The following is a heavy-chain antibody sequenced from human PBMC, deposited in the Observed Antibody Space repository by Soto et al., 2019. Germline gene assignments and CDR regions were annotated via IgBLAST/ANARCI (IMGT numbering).Heavy chain of an antibody. J-gene: IGHJ6*03. CDR2: IYYSGST. CDR1: GGSISSDY. Sequence: SETLSLTCTVSGGSISSDYWSWIRQPPGKGLEWIGYIYYSGSTNYSPSLKSRVTISVDTSKNQFSLKLSSVTAADTAVYYCARGNAYSFYMGVWGKGTTVTVSS. V-gene: IGHV4-59*01. D-gene: IGHD2-8*01. CDR3: ARGNAYSFYMGV.